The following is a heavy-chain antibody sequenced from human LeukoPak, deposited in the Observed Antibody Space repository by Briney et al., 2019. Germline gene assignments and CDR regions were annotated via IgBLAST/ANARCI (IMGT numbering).Heavy chain of an antibody. Sequence: GASLRLSCAASGFTFSSYWMSWVRQAPGKGLEWLANTNRDGRETYYVDSVKGRFTISRDNAKNSLYLQMNSLGAEDTAVYYCARDSDAVLKYYYDYWGQGTLVTVSS. CDR3: ARDSDAVLKYYYDY. V-gene: IGHV3-7*01. CDR1: GFTFSSYW. J-gene: IGHJ4*02. CDR2: TNRDGRET. D-gene: IGHD6-6*01.